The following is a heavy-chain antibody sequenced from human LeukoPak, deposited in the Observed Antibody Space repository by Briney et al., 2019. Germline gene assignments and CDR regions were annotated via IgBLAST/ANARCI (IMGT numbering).Heavy chain of an antibody. J-gene: IGHJ4*02. CDR3: ARWAVAGTGGFDY. Sequence: SETLSLTCTVSGGSVSSGSYYWSWIRQPPGKGLEWIGYIYYSGSTNYNPSLKSRVTISVDTSKNQFSLKLSSVTAADTAVYYCARWAVAGTGGFDYWGQGTLVTVSS. CDR1: GGSVSSGSYY. V-gene: IGHV4-61*01. D-gene: IGHD6-19*01. CDR2: IYYSGST.